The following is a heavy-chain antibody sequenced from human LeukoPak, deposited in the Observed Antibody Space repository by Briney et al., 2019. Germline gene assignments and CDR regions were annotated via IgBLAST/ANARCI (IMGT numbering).Heavy chain of an antibody. D-gene: IGHD3-3*01. CDR2: INSDGSST. CDR3: ARGLTIFGAVNDAFDI. V-gene: IGHV3-74*01. Sequence: GGSLRLSCAASGFTYSSYWMRWVRQAPGMGLVWVGHINSDGSSTTYADSVKGRFTISRDNAKNTLYLQMNSLRAEDTAVYYCARGLTIFGAVNDAFDIWGQGTMVTVSS. CDR1: GFTYSSYW. J-gene: IGHJ3*02.